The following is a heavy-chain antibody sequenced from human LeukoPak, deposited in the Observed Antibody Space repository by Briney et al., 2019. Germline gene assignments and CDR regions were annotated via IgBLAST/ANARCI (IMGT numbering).Heavy chain of an antibody. CDR2: ISYDGNT. Sequence: PSETLSLTCTVSGGSVSSYFWSWIRQPPGKGLEWIGYISYDGNTNYSPSLKSRVTLSVDTSKNQFSLKLSSVTAADTAVYYCAGQDRGYFDYWGQGTLVTVSS. J-gene: IGHJ4*02. V-gene: IGHV4-59*08. CDR3: AGQDRGYFDY. CDR1: GGSVSSYF.